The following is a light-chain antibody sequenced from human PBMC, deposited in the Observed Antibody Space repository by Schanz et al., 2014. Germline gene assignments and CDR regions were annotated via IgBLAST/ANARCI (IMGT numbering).Light chain of an antibody. CDR2: DAS. CDR1: QSVGTR. J-gene: IGKJ2*01. Sequence: DFQMTQSPSSLSASVGDRVTITCRASQSVGTRLAWYQQKPGQAPKVLIHDASSLENGVPPRFSGGGSGTEFTLTITSLQPEDCGSYFCQEYEGSLYTFGQGTKVGIK. V-gene: IGKV1-5*01. CDR3: QEYEGSLYT.